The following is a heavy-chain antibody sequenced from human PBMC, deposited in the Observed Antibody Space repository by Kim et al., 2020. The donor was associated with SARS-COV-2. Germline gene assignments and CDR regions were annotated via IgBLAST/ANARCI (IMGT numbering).Heavy chain of an antibody. CDR3: AGHSSRGLLWFGEFRYYYGMDV. Sequence: GESLKISCKGSGYSFTSYWIGWVRQMPGKGLEWMGLIYPGDSDTRYSPSFQGQVTISADKSISTTYLPWSSLKASDTAMYYCAGHSSRGLLWFGEFRYYYGMDVWGRGTTVTVSS. J-gene: IGHJ6*02. V-gene: IGHV5-51*01. CDR2: IYPGDSDT. CDR1: GYSFTSYW. D-gene: IGHD3-10*01.